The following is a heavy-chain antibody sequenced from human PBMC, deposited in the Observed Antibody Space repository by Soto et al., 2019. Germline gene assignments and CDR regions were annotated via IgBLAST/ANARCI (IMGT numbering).Heavy chain of an antibody. Sequence: QVHLVQSGPELKKPGASVKVSCKASGYNFADYGINWVRQAPGQGLEWMGWISAYNGNTNYAQKIQDRVTMTTDTSTNSSYMEMRRLRSDDSAVYYGARGGFRDLTRFGVDYYGMYVWGQWTTVTVAS. CDR2: ISAYNGNT. CDR3: ARGGFRDLTRFGVDYYGMYV. J-gene: IGHJ6*02. D-gene: IGHD3-3*01. CDR1: GYNFADYG. V-gene: IGHV1-18*01.